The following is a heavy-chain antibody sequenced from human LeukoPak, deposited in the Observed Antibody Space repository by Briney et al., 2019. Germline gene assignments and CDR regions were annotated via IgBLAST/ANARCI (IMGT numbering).Heavy chain of an antibody. D-gene: IGHD1-20*01. V-gene: IGHV4-59*01. CDR2: IYYSGST. CDR3: VRLMTDNWNDPYNLDY. CDR1: GGSISSYY. J-gene: IGHJ4*01. Sequence: PSETVSLTCTVSGGSISSYYWSWLRQPPGKGLEWIGYIYYSGSTNYNPSLKSRVTISVDTSQNQFSLKLSSVTAADTALYNCVRLMTDNWNDPYNLDYWGHRTLVTVSS.